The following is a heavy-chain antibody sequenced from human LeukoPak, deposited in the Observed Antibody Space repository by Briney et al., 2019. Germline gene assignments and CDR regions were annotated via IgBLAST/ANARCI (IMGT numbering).Heavy chain of an antibody. J-gene: IGHJ4*02. CDR2: VSSSGAST. CDR1: GFTFSSFA. V-gene: IGHV3-23*01. CDR3: AKRYCSSTSCYNHFDY. D-gene: IGHD2-2*02. Sequence: GGSLRLSCTASGFTFSSFAMSWVRQAPGKGLEWVSGVSSSGASTYYADSVKGRFTISRDNSKDTLYLQMNSLRAEDTAVYYCAKRYCSSTSCYNHFDYWGQGTLVTVSS.